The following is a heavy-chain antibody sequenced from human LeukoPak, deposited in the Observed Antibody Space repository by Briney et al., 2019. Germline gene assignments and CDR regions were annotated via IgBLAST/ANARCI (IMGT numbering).Heavy chain of an antibody. D-gene: IGHD4-23*01. J-gene: IGHJ4*02. CDR2: IYYSGST. V-gene: IGHV4-59*11. CDR1: GGSISSHY. CDR3: ARSTVVTPFDY. Sequence: PSETLSLTCTVSGGSISSHYWSWIRQPPGKGLEWIGYIYYSGSTNYNPSLKSRVTISVDTSKNQFSLKLSSVTAADTAVYYCARSTVVTPFDYWGQGTLVTVSS.